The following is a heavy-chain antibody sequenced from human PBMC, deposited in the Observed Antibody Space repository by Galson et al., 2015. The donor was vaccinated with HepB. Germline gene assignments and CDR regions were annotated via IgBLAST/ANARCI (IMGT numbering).Heavy chain of an antibody. V-gene: IGHV3-48*01. CDR1: GFTFGDYA. D-gene: IGHD4-17*01. CDR2: ISRTSSTI. J-gene: IGHJ4*02. Sequence: SLRLSCAASGFTFGDYAMNWVRQVPGEGLDWISYISRTSSTIYYPDSVRGRFTVSRDNAKNSLFLQMDSLTAEDTAVYYCARDSTATFDYWGQGTLVTVSS. CDR3: ARDSTATFDY.